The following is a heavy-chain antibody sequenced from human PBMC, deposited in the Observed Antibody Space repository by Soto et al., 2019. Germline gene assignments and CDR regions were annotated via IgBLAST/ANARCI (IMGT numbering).Heavy chain of an antibody. CDR1: GFTFNKYT. Sequence: EVQLLESGGGLAQPGGSLRLSCAASGFTFNKYTMTWVRQAPGEGLDWVSIIYNDGTTNYADSVKGRFTISRDISRNTLYLQMNSLRAEDTAVYFCARFDYWGQGTLVTVSS. CDR3: ARFDY. J-gene: IGHJ4*02. CDR2: IIYNDGTT. V-gene: IGHV3-23*01.